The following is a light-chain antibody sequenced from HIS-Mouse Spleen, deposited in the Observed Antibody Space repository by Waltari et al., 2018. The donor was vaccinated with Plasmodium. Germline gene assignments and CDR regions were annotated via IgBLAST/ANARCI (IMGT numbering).Light chain of an antibody. CDR3: YSTDSSGNHRV. CDR2: EHS. J-gene: IGLJ3*02. Sequence: SYELTQPPSVSVSPGHTARTNCSGDALPKKYAYWYQQKSGQSPVLVIYEHSKRPSGIPERFSGSSSGTMATLTISGAQVEDEADYYCYSTDSSGNHRVFGGGTKLTVL. CDR1: ALPKKY. V-gene: IGLV3-10*01.